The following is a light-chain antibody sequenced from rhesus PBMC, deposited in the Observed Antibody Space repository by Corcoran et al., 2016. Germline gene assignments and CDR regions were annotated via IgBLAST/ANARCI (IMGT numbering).Light chain of an antibody. CDR2: YAS. CDR1: QGISKY. V-gene: IGKV1S14*01. J-gene: IGKJ1*01. Sequence: DIQMTQSPSSLSASVGDTVTITCRASQGISKYVAWSQQKPGKAPKPLIYYASNLESGDPSRFSGSGSGTDLTLTLSSLQPEDFATYYCHQRSSYPWTFGQVTKVEIK. CDR3: HQRSSYPWT.